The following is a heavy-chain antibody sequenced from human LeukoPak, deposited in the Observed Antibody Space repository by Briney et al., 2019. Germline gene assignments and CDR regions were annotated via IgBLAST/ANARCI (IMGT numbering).Heavy chain of an antibody. CDR3: VRWDTATVYYYYMDV. V-gene: IGHV4-39*01. CDR2: IYYSGST. CDR1: GGSISSSSYY. D-gene: IGHD5-18*01. J-gene: IGHJ6*03. Sequence: SETLSLTCTVSGGSISSSSYYWGWIRQPPGKGLEWIGSIYYSGSTYYNPSLKSRVTISVDTSKNQFSLKLSSVTAADTAVYYCVRWDTATVYYYYMDVWGKGTTVTVSS.